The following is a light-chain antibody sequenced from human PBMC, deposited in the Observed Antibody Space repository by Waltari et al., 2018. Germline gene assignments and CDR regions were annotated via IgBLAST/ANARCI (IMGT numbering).Light chain of an antibody. CDR2: DAS. V-gene: IGKV3-11*01. Sequence: EIVLTQSPATLPLSPGERATPSCRASQSVSNYLAWYQQKPGQAPRLLIYDASTRATGTPARFSGSGSGTDFSLTISSLEPEDFAVYYCQQRGNGLTFGGGTKVEMK. J-gene: IGKJ4*01. CDR3: QQRGNGLT. CDR1: QSVSNY.